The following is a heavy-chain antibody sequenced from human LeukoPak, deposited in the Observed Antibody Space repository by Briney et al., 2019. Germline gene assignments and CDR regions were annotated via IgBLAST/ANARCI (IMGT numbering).Heavy chain of an antibody. CDR1: GFTLRSNY. V-gene: IGHV3-53*01. CDR2: IYSGGST. CDR3: ARDGCSYGRVSMDV. Sequence: GGSLRLSCAASGFTLRSNYISWVRQAPGKGLEWVSIIYSGGSTFYADSVKGRFTISRDSSKNTLYLQMNSLRAEDTAVYYCARDGCSYGRVSMDVCGKGTTVTVSS. J-gene: IGHJ6*03. D-gene: IGHD5-18*01.